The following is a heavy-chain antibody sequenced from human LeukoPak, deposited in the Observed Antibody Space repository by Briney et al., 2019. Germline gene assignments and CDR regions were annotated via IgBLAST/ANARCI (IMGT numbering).Heavy chain of an antibody. CDR3: ARGGDYGDYYFDY. CDR1: GFTVSSNY. V-gene: IGHV3-53*01. CDR2: IYSGGST. J-gene: IGHJ4*02. Sequence: PGGSLRLSCAASGFTVSSNYMSWVRQAPGKGLESVSVIYSGGSTYYADSVKGRFTISRDNSKNTLYLQMNSLRAEDTAVYYCARGGDYGDYYFDYWGQGTLVTVSS. D-gene: IGHD4-17*01.